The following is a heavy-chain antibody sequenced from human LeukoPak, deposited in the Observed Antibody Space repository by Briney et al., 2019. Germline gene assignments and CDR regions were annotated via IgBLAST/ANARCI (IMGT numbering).Heavy chain of an antibody. D-gene: IGHD3-10*01. V-gene: IGHV3-73*01. CDR2: IRSKANSYAT. CDR1: GFTFSGSD. CDR3: AKETASDFGGAADY. Sequence: GGSLRLSCAASGFTFSGSDMHWVRQASGKGLEWVGRIRSKANSYATAYAASVKGRFTISRDNSKNTLYLQINSLRAEDTAVYYCAKETASDFGGAADYWGQGTLVTVSS. J-gene: IGHJ4*02.